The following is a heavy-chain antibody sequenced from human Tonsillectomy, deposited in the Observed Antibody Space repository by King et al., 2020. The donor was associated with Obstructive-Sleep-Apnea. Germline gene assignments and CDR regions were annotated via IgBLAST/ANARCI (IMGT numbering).Heavy chain of an antibody. D-gene: IGHD2-15*01. J-gene: IGHJ6*02. CDR1: GFTVSSNF. Sequence: VQLVESGGGLVQPGGSLRLSCAASGFTVSSNFMSWVRQAPGKGLEWVSVIYSGGSTYYADSVKGRFTISRDNSKNTLYLQMNSLRAEDTAVYYCARDSQYCSGGSCYSGGYYGMDVWGQGTTVTVSS. CDR2: IYSGGST. CDR3: ARDSQYCSGGSCYSGGYYGMDV. V-gene: IGHV3-66*01.